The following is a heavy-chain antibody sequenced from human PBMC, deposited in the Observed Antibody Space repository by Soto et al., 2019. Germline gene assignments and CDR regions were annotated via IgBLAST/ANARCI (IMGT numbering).Heavy chain of an antibody. D-gene: IGHD2-21*01. V-gene: IGHV4-30-4*01. J-gene: IGHJ4*02. CDR1: GVSINRGDYY. CDR3: ARDGGDFLQVPYY. CDR2: IYYNGDT. Sequence: QVRLQASGPKLVRPSQTLSLTCSVSGVSINRGDYYWSWIRQYPWRGLEWIGSIYYNGDTNYNPSLGSRVTMSVDTAKNQFFLHLLSVVAAASAVYFCARDGGDFLQVPYYWGQITLITVSS.